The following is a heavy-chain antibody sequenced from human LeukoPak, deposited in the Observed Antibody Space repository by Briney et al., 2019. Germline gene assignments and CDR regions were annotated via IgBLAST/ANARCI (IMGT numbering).Heavy chain of an antibody. CDR1: GLTFSSYS. Sequence: PGGSLRLSCVVSGLTFSSYSMSWVRQAPGKGLDWVSGISASGGDTWYPDSVEGRFTISRDNSKNTLFLQMSSLRVEDTAMYYCAKDAAGPEYWGQGTLVTVSS. CDR2: ISASGGDT. J-gene: IGHJ4*02. CDR3: AKDAAGPEY. D-gene: IGHD6-13*01. V-gene: IGHV3-23*01.